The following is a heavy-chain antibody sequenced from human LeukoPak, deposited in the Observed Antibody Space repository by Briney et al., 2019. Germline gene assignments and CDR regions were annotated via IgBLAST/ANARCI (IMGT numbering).Heavy chain of an antibody. D-gene: IGHD5-18*01. CDR3: ARDYRGYSYGYYYYGMDV. CDR2: ISYDGSNK. Sequence: GRSLRLSCAASGFTFSSYAMHWVRQAPGKGLEWVAVISYDGSNKYYADSVKGRFTISRDNSKNTLYLQMNSLRAEDTAVYYCARDYRGYSYGYYYYGMDVWGQGTTVTVSS. CDR1: GFTFSSYA. J-gene: IGHJ6*02. V-gene: IGHV3-30-3*01.